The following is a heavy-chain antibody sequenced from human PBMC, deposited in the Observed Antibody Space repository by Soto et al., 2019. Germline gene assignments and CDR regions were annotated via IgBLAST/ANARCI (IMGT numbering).Heavy chain of an antibody. V-gene: IGHV1-18*01. D-gene: IGHD2-21*01. J-gene: IGHJ4*02. CDR1: GYTFTSYG. Sequence: QVQLVQSGGEVKKPGASVKVSCKASGYTFTSYGLSWVRQAPGQGLEWMGWISAYNGNTKYAQKLQGRVTMTTDTTTSTAYKELRSLRSAATAVYNCARDPPYFPSPDRLFDYCGQGTLVAVSS. CDR2: ISAYNGNT. CDR3: ARDPPYFPSPDRLFDY.